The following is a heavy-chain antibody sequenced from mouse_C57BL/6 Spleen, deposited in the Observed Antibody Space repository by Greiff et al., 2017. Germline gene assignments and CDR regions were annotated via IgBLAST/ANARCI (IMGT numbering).Heavy chain of an antibody. CDR3: ARSGYYGSSWYFDV. CDR1: GYAFSSSW. D-gene: IGHD1-1*01. V-gene: IGHV1-82*01. Sequence: VQLQQSGPELVKPGASVKISCKASGYAFSSSWMNWVKPRPGKGLEWIGRIYPGDGDTNYNGKFKGKATLTADKSSSTAYMQLSSLTSEDSAVYFCARSGYYGSSWYFDVWGTGTTVTVSS. CDR2: IYPGDGDT. J-gene: IGHJ1*03.